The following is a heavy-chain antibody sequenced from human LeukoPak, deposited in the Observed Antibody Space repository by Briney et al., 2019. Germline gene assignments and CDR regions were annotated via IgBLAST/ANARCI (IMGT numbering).Heavy chain of an antibody. CDR1: GYTFTRYY. D-gene: IGHD1/OR15-1a*01. J-gene: IGHJ6*03. CDR3: ARDPKNTYYMDV. Sequence: ASVKVSCTASGYTFTRYYIHWVRQAPRQGLEWMGWIDPNNGGTKFAQKFQGHVTMTRDTSTSTAYMELSRLRADDTAVYYCARDPKNTYYMDVWGKGTTVTVSS. CDR2: IDPNNGGT. V-gene: IGHV1-2*02.